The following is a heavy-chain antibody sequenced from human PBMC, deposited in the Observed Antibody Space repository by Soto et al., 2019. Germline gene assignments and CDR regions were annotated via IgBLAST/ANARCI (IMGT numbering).Heavy chain of an antibody. Sequence: ASVRVSCKASGGTFSSNPISWMRQAPGQGLEWMGGTIPTFGAGSYAQRFQGRLTITADKSANTAYMELSSLRPEDTAVYYCARRQTSRYPRYLDSWDQGTRFTVSS. CDR1: GGTFSSNP. CDR3: ARRQTSRYPRYLDS. V-gene: IGHV1-69*06. D-gene: IGHD3-9*01. CDR2: TIPTFGAG. J-gene: IGHJ4*02.